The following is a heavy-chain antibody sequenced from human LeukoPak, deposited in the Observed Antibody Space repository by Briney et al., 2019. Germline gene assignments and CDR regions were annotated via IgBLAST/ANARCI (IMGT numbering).Heavy chain of an antibody. Sequence: KPSGTLSLTCAVSGGSISSSNWWSWVRQPPGKRLEWIGEIYHSGSTNYNPSLKSRVTISVDKSKNQFSLKLSSVPAADTAVYYCAREVGYCSSTSCSAQYYYYYYGMDVWGQGTTVTVSS. J-gene: IGHJ6*02. CDR2: IYHSGST. V-gene: IGHV4-4*02. CDR3: AREVGYCSSTSCSAQYYYYYYGMDV. D-gene: IGHD2-2*01. CDR1: GGSISSSNW.